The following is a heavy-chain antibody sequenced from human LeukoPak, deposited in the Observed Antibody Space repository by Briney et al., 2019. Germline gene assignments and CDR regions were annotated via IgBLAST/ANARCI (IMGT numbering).Heavy chain of an antibody. Sequence: GGSLRLSCAASGFTFSSYAMHWVRQAPGRGLEYVSAISSNGGSTYYANSVKGRFTISRDNSKNTLYLQMGSLRAEGMAVYYCARSAPYCSSTSCYRFDPWGQGTLVTVSS. CDR1: GFTFSSYA. J-gene: IGHJ5*02. V-gene: IGHV3-64*01. CDR2: ISSNGGST. CDR3: ARSAPYCSSTSCYRFDP. D-gene: IGHD2-2*01.